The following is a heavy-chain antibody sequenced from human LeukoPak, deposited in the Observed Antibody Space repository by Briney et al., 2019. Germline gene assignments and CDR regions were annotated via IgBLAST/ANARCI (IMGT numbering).Heavy chain of an antibody. J-gene: IGHJ4*02. CDR2: ISAYNGNT. D-gene: IGHD6-19*01. V-gene: IGHV1-18*01. CDR3: ARTKEGSGWYGFDY. Sequence: ASVKVSCKASGYTFTSYGISWVRQAPGQGLEWMGWISAYNGNTNYAQKLQGRVTMTRDTSTSTVYMELSSLRSEDTAVYYCARTKEGSGWYGFDYWGQGTLVTVSS. CDR1: GYTFTSYG.